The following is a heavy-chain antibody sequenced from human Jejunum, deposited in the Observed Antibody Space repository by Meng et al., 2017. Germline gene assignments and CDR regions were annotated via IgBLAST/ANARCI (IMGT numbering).Heavy chain of an antibody. D-gene: IGHD5-24*01. Sequence: SVKVSCKASGGTFSSYAITWVRQAPGQGLEWMGGIIPIFHTPNYAQKFQGRVTITADESTSTAYMELSSLRSEDTAVYYCARALTRDGYSWLSPFEFWGQGILVNVSS. CDR1: GGTFSSYA. CDR2: IIPIFHTP. J-gene: IGHJ4*02. V-gene: IGHV1-69*13. CDR3: ARALTRDGYSWLSPFEF.